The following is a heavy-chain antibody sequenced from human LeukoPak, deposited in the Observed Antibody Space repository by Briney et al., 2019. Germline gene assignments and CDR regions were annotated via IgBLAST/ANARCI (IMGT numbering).Heavy chain of an antibody. J-gene: IGHJ4*02. D-gene: IGHD1-7*01. CDR1: GGSIRDYF. Sequence: SETLSLTCNVSGGSIRDYFWSWIRQPPGKGLEWIGYIYYSGSTSYNSSLKSRVSISEDTSKSQFSLKLKTMTAADTAVYFCARSTPSTNRNYPPLFSFDSWGQGILVTVSS. V-gene: IGHV4-59*01. CDR3: ARSTPSTNRNYPPLFSFDS. CDR2: IYYSGST.